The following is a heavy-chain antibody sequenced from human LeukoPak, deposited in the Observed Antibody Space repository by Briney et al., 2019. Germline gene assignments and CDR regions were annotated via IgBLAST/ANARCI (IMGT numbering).Heavy chain of an antibody. V-gene: IGHV3-21*01. CDR3: AREFYGVDY. J-gene: IGHJ4*02. CDR2: ISSSSSYI. D-gene: IGHD4/OR15-4a*01. CDR1: GFTFSNYE. Sequence: GGSLRLSCAASGFTFSNYEMNWVRQAPGKGLEWVSSISSSSSYIYYADSVRGRFTISRDNPKNSLYLQMNSLRAEDTAVFYCAREFYGVDYWGQGTLVTVSS.